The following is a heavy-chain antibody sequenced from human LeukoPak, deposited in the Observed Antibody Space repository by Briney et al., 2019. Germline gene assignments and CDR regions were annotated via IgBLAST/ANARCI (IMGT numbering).Heavy chain of an antibody. CDR2: ISSSSSTI. CDR3: ARESVGGSSSYYFDY. CDR1: GFTFSSYS. D-gene: IGHD2-15*01. J-gene: IGHJ4*02. Sequence: GGSLRLSCAASGFTFSSYSMNWVRQAPGKGLEWVSYISSSSSTIYYADSVKGRFTISRDNAKNSLYLQMNSLRAEDTAVYYCARESVGGSSSYYFDYWGQGTLVTVSS. V-gene: IGHV3-48*01.